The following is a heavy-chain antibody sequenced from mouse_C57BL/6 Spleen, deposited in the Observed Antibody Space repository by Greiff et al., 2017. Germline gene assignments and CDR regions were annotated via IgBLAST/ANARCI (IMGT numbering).Heavy chain of an antibody. Sequence: VQLQQPGAELVRPGTSVKVSCKASGYAFTNYLIKWVKQRPGQGLEWIGVINPGSGGTSYNEKFKGKATLTANKSSSTAYMQLSSLTSEDSAVYFCAREHFCYDCWFDYWGQGTTLTVSS. CDR3: AREHFCYDCWFDY. CDR2: INPGSGGT. CDR1: GYAFTNYL. V-gene: IGHV1-54*01. J-gene: IGHJ2*01. D-gene: IGHD2-4*01.